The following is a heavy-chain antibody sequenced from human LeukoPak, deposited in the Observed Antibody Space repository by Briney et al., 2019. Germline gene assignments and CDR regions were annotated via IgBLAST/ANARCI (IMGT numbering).Heavy chain of an antibody. CDR1: GFTFSSYS. CDR3: AELGITMIGGV. J-gene: IGHJ6*04. CDR2: ISSSSSTI. Sequence: GGSLRLSCAASGFTFSSYSMKWVRQAPGKGREGVSYISSSSSTIYYADSVKGRFTISRDNAKNSLYLQMNSLRAEDTAVYYCAELGITMIGGVWGKGTTVTISS. D-gene: IGHD3-10*02. V-gene: IGHV3-48*01.